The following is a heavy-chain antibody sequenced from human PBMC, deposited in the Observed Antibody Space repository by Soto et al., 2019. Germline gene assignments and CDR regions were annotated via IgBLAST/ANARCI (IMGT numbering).Heavy chain of an antibody. Sequence: RGALKNSFKTSWYNLSRPRVTRGRQMPGKGLEWMGRVDPVDSHTNYSPSFQGHVTISADKSITTAFLQWSSLKASDTATYYCAARSPYGLDVWGQGTTVTVSS. V-gene: IGHV5-10-1*01. D-gene: IGHD3-10*01. CDR3: AARSPYGLDV. CDR2: VDPVDSHT. J-gene: IGHJ6*02. CDR1: WYNLSRPR.